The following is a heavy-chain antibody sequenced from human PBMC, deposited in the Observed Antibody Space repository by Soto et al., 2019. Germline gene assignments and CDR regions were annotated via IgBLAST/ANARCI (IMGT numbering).Heavy chain of an antibody. CDR1: GGTFSSYA. J-gene: IGHJ2*01. CDR3: AQTLGSAVAGPGRFDL. V-gene: IGHV1-69*12. CDR2: IIPIFGTA. D-gene: IGHD6-19*01. Sequence: QVQLVQSGAEVKRPGSSVKVSCKASGGTFSSYAISWVRQAPGQGLEWMGGIIPIFGTANYAQKFQGRVTITADESTSTAYVEVSSLRSEYTAVYYCAQTLGSAVAGPGRFDLWGRGTLVTVSS.